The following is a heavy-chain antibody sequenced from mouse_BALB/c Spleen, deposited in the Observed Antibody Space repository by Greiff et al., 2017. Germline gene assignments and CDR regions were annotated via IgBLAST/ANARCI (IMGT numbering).Heavy chain of an antibody. D-gene: IGHD2-3*01. Sequence: VQLKESGPGLVKPSQSLSLTCSVTGYSITSGYYWNWIRQFPGNKLEWMGYISYDGSNNYNPSLKNRISITRDTSKNQFFLKLNSVTTEDTATYYCARMGTTRAMDYWGQGTSVTVSS. J-gene: IGHJ4*01. CDR3: ARMGTTRAMDY. CDR1: GYSITSGYY. V-gene: IGHV3-6*02. CDR2: ISYDGSN.